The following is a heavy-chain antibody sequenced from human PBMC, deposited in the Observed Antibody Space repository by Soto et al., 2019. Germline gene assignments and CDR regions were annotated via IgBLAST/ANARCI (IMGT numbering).Heavy chain of an antibody. CDR2: VYFIGST. CDR3: ARIPVDTYMIYWSDP. V-gene: IGHV4-61*08. D-gene: IGHD3-16*01. J-gene: IGHJ5*02. Sequence: NPSETLDINCSVSGDSCSSGDYYWSWIRQPPGKGLEWIGHVYFIGSTNYIPSLKSRLTMSVDTAKNQFSLKLNSVTAADTAVYYCARIPVDTYMIYWSDPSGQGTQVTVSS. CDR1: GDSCSSGDYY.